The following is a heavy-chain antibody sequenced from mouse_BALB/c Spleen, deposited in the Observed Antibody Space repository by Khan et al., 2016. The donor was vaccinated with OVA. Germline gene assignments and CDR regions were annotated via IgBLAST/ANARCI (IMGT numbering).Heavy chain of an antibody. CDR3: ARRADDGYYAY. Sequence: QIQLVQSGPELVRPGVSVKISCKGSGYTFTDYAMYWVKQSHAKSLEWIGLISTYSGNTNYNQKFKGKATMTVDKSSSTAYMELARLTSEDSAIXYCARRADDGYYAYWGQGTTLTVSS. D-gene: IGHD2-3*01. V-gene: IGHV1S137*01. CDR1: GYTFTDYA. J-gene: IGHJ2*01. CDR2: ISTYSGNT.